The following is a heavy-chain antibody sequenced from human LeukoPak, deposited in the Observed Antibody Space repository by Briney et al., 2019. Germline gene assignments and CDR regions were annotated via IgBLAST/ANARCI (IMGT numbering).Heavy chain of an antibody. J-gene: IGHJ4*02. V-gene: IGHV3-23*01. D-gene: IGHD1-14*01. Sequence: GGSLRLSCAASGFTFSSYAMSWVRQPPGKGLEWVSAITGNSGATYYTDSVKGRFTISRDNSKNTLYLQMNSLRADDTALYYCAKQPAGVDWGQGTLVTVSS. CDR3: AKQPAGVD. CDR2: ITGNSGAT. CDR1: GFTFSSYA.